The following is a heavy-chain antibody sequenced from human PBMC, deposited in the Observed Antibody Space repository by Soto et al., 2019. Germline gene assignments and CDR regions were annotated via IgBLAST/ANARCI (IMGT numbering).Heavy chain of an antibody. V-gene: IGHV1-69*13. CDR3: ARCDTSSWSPELDF. Sequence: SVKVSCKASGYTFTSYDINWGRQATGQGLEWMGGIIPIFGTANYAQKFQGRVTITADESTSTAYMELSSLRSEDTAVYYCARCDTSSWSPELDFWAQRTLDTGSS. D-gene: IGHD6-13*01. CDR2: IIPIFGTA. J-gene: IGHJ4*02. CDR1: GYTFTSYD.